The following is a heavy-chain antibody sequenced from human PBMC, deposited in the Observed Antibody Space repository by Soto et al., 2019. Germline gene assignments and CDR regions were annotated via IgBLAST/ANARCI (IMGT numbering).Heavy chain of an antibody. Sequence: EVQLLESGGGLVQPGGSLRLSCAASGFTFSSYAMSWVRQARGKGLEWVSAISGSGGSTYYADSVKGRFTISRDNSKNTLYLQMNSLRAEDTAVYYCAKNNRDSSGYTVYWGQGTLVTVSS. CDR1: GFTFSSYA. J-gene: IGHJ4*02. CDR2: ISGSGGST. V-gene: IGHV3-23*01. CDR3: AKNNRDSSGYTVY. D-gene: IGHD3-22*01.